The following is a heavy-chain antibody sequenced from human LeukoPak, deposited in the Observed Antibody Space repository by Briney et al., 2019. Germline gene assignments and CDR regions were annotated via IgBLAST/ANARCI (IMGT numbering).Heavy chain of an antibody. CDR2: MNPNSGNT. Sequence: ASVKVSCKASGYTFTGYDINWVRQAPGQGLEWKGWMNPNSGNTGYAQKFQGRVTMTRNTSISTAYMELSSLRSEDTAVYYCARGPTYDSSGYKFDYWGQGTLVTVSS. CDR1: GYTFTGYD. D-gene: IGHD3-22*01. CDR3: ARGPTYDSSGYKFDY. J-gene: IGHJ4*02. V-gene: IGHV1-8*01.